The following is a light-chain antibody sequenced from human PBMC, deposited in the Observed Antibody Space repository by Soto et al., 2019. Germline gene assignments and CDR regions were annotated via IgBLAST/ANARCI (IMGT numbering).Light chain of an antibody. V-gene: IGLV1-40*01. Sequence: QSVLTQPPSVSGSPGQRVTISCTGSSSKIGAGYDVHWYQQLPGTAPKLLIYGNSNRPSGVPDRFSGSKSGTSASLAITGLQAEDEADYYCQSYGSSLSGYVFGTGTKVTVL. J-gene: IGLJ1*01. CDR2: GNS. CDR1: SSKIGAGYD. CDR3: QSYGSSLSGYV.